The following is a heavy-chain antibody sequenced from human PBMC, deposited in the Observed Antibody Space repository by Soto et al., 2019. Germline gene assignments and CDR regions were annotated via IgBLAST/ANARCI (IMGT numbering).Heavy chain of an antibody. D-gene: IGHD1-7*01. V-gene: IGHV1-18*01. CDR3: ARTEWGTKDY. Sequence: QIQLVQSGAEVKRPGASVKVSCKSSGYSFTTYAISWVRHAPGQGLEWMGWVSTYNGNTNYAQKFQGRVTMTTDTSTSTAYMDLGSLTSDDTAIYYCARTEWGTKDYWGQGTLVTVSS. J-gene: IGHJ4*02. CDR2: VSTYNGNT. CDR1: GYSFTTYA.